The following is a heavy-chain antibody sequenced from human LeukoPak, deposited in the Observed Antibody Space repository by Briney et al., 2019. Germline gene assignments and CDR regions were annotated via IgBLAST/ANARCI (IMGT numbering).Heavy chain of an antibody. CDR3: AKDYYDSSGQAIDY. V-gene: IGHV3-30*02. CDR1: GFTFSSYG. Sequence: GGSLRLSCAASGFTFSSYGMHWVRQAPGKGLEWVAFIRYDGSNKYYADSVKGRFTISRDNSKNTLYLQMNSLRAEDTAVYYCAKDYYDSSGQAIDYWGQGTLVTVSS. CDR2: IRYDGSNK. D-gene: IGHD3-22*01. J-gene: IGHJ4*02.